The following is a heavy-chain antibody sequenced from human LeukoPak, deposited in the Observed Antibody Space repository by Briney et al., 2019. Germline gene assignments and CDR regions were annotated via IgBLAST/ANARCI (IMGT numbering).Heavy chain of an antibody. Sequence: GASVKVSCKASGYTFTSYAIHWVRQAPGQRLEWMVWINAGNGNTKYSQKFQGRVTITRDTSASTAYMELSSLRSEDTAVYYCARGGGARDGYNPLDYWGQGTLVTVSS. CDR3: ARGGGARDGYNPLDY. J-gene: IGHJ4*02. V-gene: IGHV1-3*01. D-gene: IGHD5-24*01. CDR1: GYTFTSYA. CDR2: INAGNGNT.